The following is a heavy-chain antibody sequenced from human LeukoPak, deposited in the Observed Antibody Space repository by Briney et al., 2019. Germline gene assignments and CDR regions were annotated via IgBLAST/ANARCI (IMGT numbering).Heavy chain of an antibody. V-gene: IGHV1-2*02. J-gene: IGHJ4*02. CDR2: INPNSGGT. D-gene: IGHD6-19*01. Sequence: AASVKVSCKASGYTFTGYYMHWVRQAPGQGLEWMGWINPNSGGTNYAQKFQGRVTMTRDTSISTACMELSRLRSDDTAVYYCARAHHNIAVGGDWLDYWGQGTLVTVSS. CDR3: ARAHHNIAVGGDWLDY. CDR1: GYTFTGYY.